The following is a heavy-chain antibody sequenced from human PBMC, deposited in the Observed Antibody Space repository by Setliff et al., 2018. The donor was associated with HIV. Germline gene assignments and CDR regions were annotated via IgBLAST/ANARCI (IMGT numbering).Heavy chain of an antibody. CDR1: GYTFTSYG. CDR3: ARGSPYCSGGPTVVDIPNPLQSLP. D-gene: IGHD2-15*01. CDR2: ISAYNGNT. V-gene: IGHV1-18*01. J-gene: IGHJ5*02. Sequence: GASVKVSCKASGYTFTSYGINWVRQAPGQGLEWVGWISAYNGNTNYAQKLQGRVTMTTDTSTSTAYMELRRLRSDDTAVYFCARGSPYCSGGPTVVDIPNPLQSLPWG.